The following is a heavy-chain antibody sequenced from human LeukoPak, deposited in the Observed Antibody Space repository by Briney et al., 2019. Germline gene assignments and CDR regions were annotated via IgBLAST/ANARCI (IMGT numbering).Heavy chain of an antibody. Sequence: GGSLXLSCAASGFTFSNYKMNWVRQAPGKGLEWVSYIGSSSSYIYYAESVKGRFTISRDNDKNSLDLQMNSQRAEDTAVYYCTRAFRGFDPWGQGTLVTVSS. V-gene: IGHV3-21*01. CDR2: IGSSSSYI. CDR1: GFTFSNYK. J-gene: IGHJ5*02. D-gene: IGHD2/OR15-2a*01. CDR3: TRAFRGFDP.